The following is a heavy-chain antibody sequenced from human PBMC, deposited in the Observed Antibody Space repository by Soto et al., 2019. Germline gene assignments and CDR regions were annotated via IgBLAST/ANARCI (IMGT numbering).Heavy chain of an antibody. Sequence: SGPTLVNPTQTITLTCTFSGFSLSTSGMCVSWIRQPPGKALEWLARIDWDDDKYYSTSLKTRLTISKDTSKNQVVLTMTNMDPVDTATYYCARMICYSSGGSCPRGAFDYWGQGTLVTVS. D-gene: IGHD2-15*01. J-gene: IGHJ4*02. V-gene: IGHV2-70*11. CDR3: ARMICYSSGGSCPRGAFDY. CDR1: GFSLSTSGMC. CDR2: IDWDDDK.